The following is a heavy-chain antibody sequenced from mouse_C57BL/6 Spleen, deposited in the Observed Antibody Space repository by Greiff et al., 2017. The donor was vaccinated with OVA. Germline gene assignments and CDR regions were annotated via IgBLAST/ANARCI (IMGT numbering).Heavy chain of an antibody. CDR1: GYTFTSYW. D-gene: IGHD1-1*01. CDR3: ARSHYYGSSYNFDY. V-gene: IGHV1-69*01. CDR2: IDPSDSYT. Sequence: VQLQQPGAELVMPGASVKLSCKASGYTFTSYWMHWVKQRPGQGLEWIGAIDPSDSYTNYNQKFKGKSTLTVDKSSSTAYMQLSSLTSEDSAVYYCARSHYYGSSYNFDYWGQGTTLTVSS. J-gene: IGHJ2*01.